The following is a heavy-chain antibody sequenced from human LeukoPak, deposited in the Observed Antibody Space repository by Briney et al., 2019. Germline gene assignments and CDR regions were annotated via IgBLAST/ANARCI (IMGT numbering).Heavy chain of an antibody. V-gene: IGHV1-69*04. D-gene: IGHD6-13*01. CDR2: IIPILGIA. CDR3: ARDNRIAAAGSNYYYYYMDV. CDR1: GGTFSSYG. J-gene: IGHJ6*03. Sequence: SVKVSCKASGGTFSSYGISWVRQAPGQGLEWMGRIIPILGIAIYAQKFQGRVTITADKSTSTAYMELSSLRSEDTAVYYCARDNRIAAAGSNYYYYYMDVWGKGTTVTVSS.